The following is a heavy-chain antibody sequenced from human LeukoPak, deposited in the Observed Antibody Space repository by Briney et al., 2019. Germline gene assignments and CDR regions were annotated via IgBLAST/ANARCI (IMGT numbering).Heavy chain of an antibody. CDR1: GGTFSSYA. V-gene: IGHV1-69*13. J-gene: IGHJ4*02. CDR3: ARGGPYDFWSGPPDY. Sequence: SVKVSCKASGGTFSSYAISWVRQAPGQGLEWMGGIIPIFGTANYAQKFQGRVTITADESTSTAYMELSSLRSEDTAVYYCARGGPYDFWSGPPDYWGQGTLVTVSS. CDR2: IIPIFGTA. D-gene: IGHD3-3*01.